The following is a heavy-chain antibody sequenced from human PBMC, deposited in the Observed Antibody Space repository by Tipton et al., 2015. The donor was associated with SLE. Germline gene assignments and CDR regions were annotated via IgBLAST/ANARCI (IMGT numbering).Heavy chain of an antibody. CDR2: IKRDATEE. Sequence: SLRLSCAVSGFTFSNFWMGWVRQAPGKGLEWVSNIKRDATEEYYLDSVKGRFTISRDNAKNSLFLQMASLRAEDTALYYCARGYCTDNICYGRPYFDYWGQGTLVTVSS. V-gene: IGHV3-7*01. CDR3: ARGYCTDNICYGRPYFDY. CDR1: GFTFSNFW. J-gene: IGHJ4*02. D-gene: IGHD2-8*01.